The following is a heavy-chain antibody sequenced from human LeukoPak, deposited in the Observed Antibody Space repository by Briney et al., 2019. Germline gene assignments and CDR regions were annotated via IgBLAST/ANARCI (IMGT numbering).Heavy chain of an antibody. CDR3: ARGAPGGDILTGWFDP. V-gene: IGHV1-69*13. D-gene: IGHD3-9*01. Sequence: SVKVSCKASGGTFSSYAMSCVRQAPGQGLEWMGGIIPIFGTANYAQKFQGRVTITADESTSTAYMELSSLRSEDTAVYYCARGAPGGDILTGWFDPWGQGTLVTVSS. J-gene: IGHJ5*02. CDR2: IIPIFGTA. CDR1: GGTFSSYA.